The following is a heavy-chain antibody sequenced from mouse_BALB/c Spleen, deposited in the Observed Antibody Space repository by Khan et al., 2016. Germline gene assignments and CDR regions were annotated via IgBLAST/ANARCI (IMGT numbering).Heavy chain of an antibody. CDR3: ERHDYAWFGY. Sequence: VQLQQSGPALVKPGASVRISCKSSGYSFTGYYMHWVQQSPGKSLEWIGLVNPDNSGTYYNQKFKDKAIITVDKSSITAYIKFRILTSEDSAFYYCERHDYAWFGYWGQGTLVTVSA. V-gene: IGHV1-18*01. CDR2: VNPDNSGT. D-gene: IGHD2-4*01. J-gene: IGHJ3*01. CDR1: GYSFTGYY.